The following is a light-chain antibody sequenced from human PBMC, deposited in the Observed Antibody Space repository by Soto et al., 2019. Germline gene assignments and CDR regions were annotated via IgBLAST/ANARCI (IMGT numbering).Light chain of an antibody. CDR2: AAS. Sequence: EILLTQSPATLSVSPGERATLSCRSSQSVNRNLGWYQQKPGLAPRLLIFAASTRAPGIPASFSGSGSGTEYTPTISGLQSEDFAVYYCQQYNSWTSITFGQGTRLEVK. V-gene: IGKV3-15*01. J-gene: IGKJ5*01. CDR3: QQYNSWTSIT. CDR1: QSVNRN.